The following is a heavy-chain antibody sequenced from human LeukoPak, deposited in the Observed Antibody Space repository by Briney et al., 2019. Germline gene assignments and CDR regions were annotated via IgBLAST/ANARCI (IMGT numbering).Heavy chain of an antibody. J-gene: IGHJ6*02. V-gene: IGHV1-46*01. CDR1: GYTFTSYY. CDR2: INPSGGST. Sequence: ASVKVSCKASGYTFTSYYMHWVRQAPGQGLEWMGIINPSGGSTSYAQKFQGRVTVTRDTSTSTVYMELSSLRSEDTAVYYCARDRLVVPAAMVSAYYYYGMDVWGQGTTVTVSS. D-gene: IGHD2-2*01. CDR3: ARDRLVVPAAMVSAYYYYGMDV.